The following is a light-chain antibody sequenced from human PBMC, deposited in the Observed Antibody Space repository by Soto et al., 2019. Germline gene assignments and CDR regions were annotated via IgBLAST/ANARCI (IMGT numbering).Light chain of an antibody. J-gene: IGKJ4*01. CDR3: QHYNNRPLIT. CDR1: QRISNT. CDR2: GTS. Sequence: EIVVTQSPATLSVSPGERATLSCRASQRISNTVAWYQQKRGQAPRLLIYGTSTRATGIPARFSGSGAGTEFSLTISSLQPEDVAVYYCQHYNNRPLITFGGGTKVEIK. V-gene: IGKV3-15*01.